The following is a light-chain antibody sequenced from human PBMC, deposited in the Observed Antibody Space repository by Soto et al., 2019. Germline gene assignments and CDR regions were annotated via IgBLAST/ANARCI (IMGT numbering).Light chain of an antibody. J-gene: IGKJ1*01. CDR2: AAS. V-gene: IGKV1-27*01. Sequence: DIQMTQSPXSLSASVGDRVTITCRASQGISNYLAWYQQNPGKVPKLLIYAASPLQSGVPSRVSGSGSGTDVTLTISSLQPEDVATYYCQKYNRAPWTFGQGTKVDIK. CDR3: QKYNRAPWT. CDR1: QGISNY.